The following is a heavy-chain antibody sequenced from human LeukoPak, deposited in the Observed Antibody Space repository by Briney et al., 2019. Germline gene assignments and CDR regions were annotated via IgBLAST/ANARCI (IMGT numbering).Heavy chain of an antibody. V-gene: IGHV4-38-2*02. CDR3: EKVDLNYGDSY. CDR1: GDSISSGYY. J-gene: IGHJ1*01. D-gene: IGHD4-17*01. Sequence: PSETLSLTCTVSGDSISSGYYWSWIRQPPGKGLEWIGSIYHSGTTYYSPSLKSRVTISVDTSKNQFSLRLSSVTAADTAVYYCEKVDLNYGDSYWGQGTLVTVSS. CDR2: IYHSGTT.